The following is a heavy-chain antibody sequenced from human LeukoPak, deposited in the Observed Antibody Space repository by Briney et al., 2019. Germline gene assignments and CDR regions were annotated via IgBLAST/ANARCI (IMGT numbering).Heavy chain of an antibody. Sequence: ASVKVSCKVSGYTLTELSMHWVRQAPGKGLEWMGGFDPEDGETIYAQKFQGRVTMTEDTSTDTAYMELSSLRSEDTAVYYCAREIRGTYYYDSSGYPHYSFFDYWGQGTLVTVSS. CDR2: FDPEDGET. D-gene: IGHD3-22*01. V-gene: IGHV1-24*01. CDR3: AREIRGTYYYDSSGYPHYSFFDY. J-gene: IGHJ4*02. CDR1: GYTLTELS.